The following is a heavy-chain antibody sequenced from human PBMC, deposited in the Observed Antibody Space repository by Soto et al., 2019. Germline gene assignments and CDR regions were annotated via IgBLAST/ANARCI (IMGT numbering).Heavy chain of an antibody. V-gene: IGHV3-21*01. J-gene: IGHJ5*02. Sequence: PGGSLRLSCAASGSTFSSYSMNWVRQAPGKGLEWVSSISSSSSYIYYADSVKGRFTISRDNAKNSLYLQMNSLRAEDTAVYYCARVFDYYDSSGPSFDPWGQGTLVTVSS. CDR2: ISSSSSYI. CDR3: ARVFDYYDSSGPSFDP. D-gene: IGHD3-22*01. CDR1: GSTFSSYS.